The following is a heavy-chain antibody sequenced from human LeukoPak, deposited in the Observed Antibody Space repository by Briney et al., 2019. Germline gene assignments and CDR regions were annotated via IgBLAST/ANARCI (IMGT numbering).Heavy chain of an antibody. J-gene: IGHJ3*02. CDR3: ASNMIVAHGDAFDI. D-gene: IGHD3-22*01. V-gene: IGHV4-30-2*01. Sequence: PSETLSLTCAVSGGSISSGGYSWSWIRQPPGKGLEWIGYIYHSGSTYYNPSLKSRVTISVDRSKNQFSLKLSSVTAADTAVYYCASNMIVAHGDAFDIWGQGTMVTVSS. CDR2: IYHSGST. CDR1: GGSISSGGYS.